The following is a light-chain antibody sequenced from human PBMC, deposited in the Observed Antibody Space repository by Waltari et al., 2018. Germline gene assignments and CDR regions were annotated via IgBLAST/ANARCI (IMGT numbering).Light chain of an antibody. V-gene: IGLV4-69*02. J-gene: IGLJ3*02. Sequence: QLVLTQSPSASASLGASVKLPCTLSSGHSSYAISWHPPQPGRGPRYLMKLKSEGSHSKGDGIPDRFSGSSSGAERYLTISSLQSEDEADYYCQTWGTRHSGVVFGGGTKLTVL. CDR2: LKSEGSH. CDR1: SGHSSYA. CDR3: QTWGTRHSGVV.